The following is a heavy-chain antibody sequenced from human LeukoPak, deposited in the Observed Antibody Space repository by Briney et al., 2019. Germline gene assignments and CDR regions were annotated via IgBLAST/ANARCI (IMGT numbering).Heavy chain of an antibody. J-gene: IGHJ6*02. Sequence: SETLSLTCAVYGGSFSGYYWSWIRQPPGEGLEWIGEINHSGSTNYNPSLKSRVTISVDTSKNQFSLKLSSVTAADTAVYYCARGPTYYDFWSGSQPYYYGMDVWGQGTTVTVSS. V-gene: IGHV4-34*01. CDR1: GGSFSGYY. CDR2: INHSGST. CDR3: ARGPTYYDFWSGSQPYYYGMDV. D-gene: IGHD3-3*01.